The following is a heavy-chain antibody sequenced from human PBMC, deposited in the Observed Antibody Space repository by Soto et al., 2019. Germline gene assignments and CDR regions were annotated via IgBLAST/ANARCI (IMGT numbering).Heavy chain of an antibody. CDR2: ISGSGGST. Sequence: GGSLRLSCAASGFTFSSYAMSWVRQAPGKGLEWVSAISGSGGSTYYADSVKGRFTISRDNSKNTLYLQMNSLRAEDTAVYYCAKATEIIVAYCGGDCQPHFDYWGQGTLVTVSS. CDR1: GFTFSSYA. V-gene: IGHV3-23*01. J-gene: IGHJ4*02. CDR3: AKATEIIVAYCGGDCQPHFDY. D-gene: IGHD2-21*01.